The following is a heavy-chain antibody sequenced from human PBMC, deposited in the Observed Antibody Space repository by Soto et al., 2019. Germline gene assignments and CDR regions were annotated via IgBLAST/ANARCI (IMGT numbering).Heavy chain of an antibody. D-gene: IGHD3-3*01. Sequence: EVQLLESGGGLVQPGGSLRLSCAASGFTFSSYAMSWVRQAPGKGLEWVSAISGSGGSTYYADSVKGRFTISRDKSKNTLYLQMNSLRAEDTAVYYCANPGIIQYYDFWSGYYLFDYWGQGTLVTVSS. CDR3: ANPGIIQYYDFWSGYYLFDY. V-gene: IGHV3-23*01. CDR2: ISGSGGST. J-gene: IGHJ4*02. CDR1: GFTFSSYA.